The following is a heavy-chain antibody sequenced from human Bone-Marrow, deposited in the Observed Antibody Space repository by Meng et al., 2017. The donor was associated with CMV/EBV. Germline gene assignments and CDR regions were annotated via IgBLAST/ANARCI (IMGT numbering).Heavy chain of an antibody. CDR3: ASVDYGQAEYFQH. Sequence: CAASGFTFNIYAMHWVRQAPGRGLEWVALISYDGSTKYYADSVKGRFTISRDNSKNTLDLLMDSLRVEDTAIYYCASVDYGQAEYFQHWGQGTLVTVSS. V-gene: IGHV3-30-3*01. CDR2: ISYDGSTK. J-gene: IGHJ1*01. D-gene: IGHD4-17*01. CDR1: GFTFNIYA.